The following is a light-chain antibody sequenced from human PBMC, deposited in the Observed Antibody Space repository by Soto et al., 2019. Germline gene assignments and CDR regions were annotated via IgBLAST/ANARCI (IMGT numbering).Light chain of an antibody. CDR2: ATS. CDR3: QQSYSTPRT. Sequence: DIQMTQSPSSLSASVGDRITITCRASQTIGDYLAWYQQTPGKAPKLLIYATSTLQSGVSSRFSGRGSGTDFTLTISSLQPEDVASYYCQQSYSTPRTFGQGTKVDIK. CDR1: QTIGDY. J-gene: IGKJ1*01. V-gene: IGKV1-27*01.